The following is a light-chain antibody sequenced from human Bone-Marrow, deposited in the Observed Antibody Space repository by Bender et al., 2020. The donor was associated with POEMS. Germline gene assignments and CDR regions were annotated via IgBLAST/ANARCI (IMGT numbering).Light chain of an antibody. Sequence: QSVLTQPPSASGTPGQTVTISCSGSNSNIGSHYVYWYQQLPGAAPTLLIYRNDQRPSGVPARFSGSKSGTSASLAISGLQSDDEAIYFCVAWDASLNGWVFGGGTKLTVL. V-gene: IGLV1-47*01. CDR1: NSNIGSHY. J-gene: IGLJ3*02. CDR2: RND. CDR3: VAWDASLNGWV.